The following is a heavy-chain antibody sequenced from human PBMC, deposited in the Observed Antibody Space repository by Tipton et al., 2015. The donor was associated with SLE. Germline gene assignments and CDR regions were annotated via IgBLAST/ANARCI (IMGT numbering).Heavy chain of an antibody. J-gene: IGHJ4*02. CDR1: GGSISKDDYH. V-gene: IGHV4-61*02. Sequence: TLSLTCTVSGGSISKDDYHWSWIRQPAGKGLEWIGSAYSGGRTFLNPSLKSRVTISVDTSKNQFSLRLSSVTAADTAMYYCARSDGDYKIDYWGQGTLVTVSS. CDR2: AYSGGRT. CDR3: ARSDGDYKIDY. D-gene: IGHD4-17*01.